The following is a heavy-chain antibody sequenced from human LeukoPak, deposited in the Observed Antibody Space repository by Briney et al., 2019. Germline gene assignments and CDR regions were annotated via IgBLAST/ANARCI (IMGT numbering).Heavy chain of an antibody. V-gene: IGHV4-61*02. CDR2: IYTSGST. J-gene: IGHJ4*02. CDR1: GGSISSGSYY. Sequence: PSQTLSLTCTVSGGSISSGSYYWSWIRQPAGKGLEWIGRIYTSGSTNYNPSLKSRVTISVDTSKNQFSLKLSSVTAADTAVYYCARDLGDYGDYYFDYRGQGTLVAVSS. CDR3: ARDLGDYGDYYFDY. D-gene: IGHD4-17*01.